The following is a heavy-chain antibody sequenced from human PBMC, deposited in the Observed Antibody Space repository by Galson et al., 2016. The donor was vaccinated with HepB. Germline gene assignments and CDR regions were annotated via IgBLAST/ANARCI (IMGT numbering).Heavy chain of an antibody. CDR3: ARDVQYRFDS. CDR2: ISTYRGNT. Sequence: SVKVSCKASGYTFTTSGISWVRQAPGQGLEWMGWISTYRGNTKYAQKFQGGLTLTTDSSTTTAYMELRSLRFDDTALYYCARDVQYRFDSWGQGTLVPVSS. J-gene: IGHJ4*02. CDR1: GYTFTTSG. D-gene: IGHD2/OR15-2a*01. V-gene: IGHV1-18*01.